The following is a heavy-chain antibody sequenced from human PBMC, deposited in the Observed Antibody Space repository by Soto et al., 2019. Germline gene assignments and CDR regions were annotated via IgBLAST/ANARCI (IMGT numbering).Heavy chain of an antibody. D-gene: IGHD3-16*02. V-gene: IGHV3-48*03. CDR1: GFTFSSYE. CDR2: ISSSGSTI. J-gene: IGHJ4*02. CDR3: ARDKRFGGAFGGVIVKYFDY. Sequence: PGGCLRLSCAASGFTFSSYEMNWVRQAPGKGLEWVSYISSSGSTIYYADSVKGRFTISRDNAKNSLYMQMNSLRAEDTAVYYCARDKRFGGAFGGVIVKYFDYWGQGTLVTVSS.